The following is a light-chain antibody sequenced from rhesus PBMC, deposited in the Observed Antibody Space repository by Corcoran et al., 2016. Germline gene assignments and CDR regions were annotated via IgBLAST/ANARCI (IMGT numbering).Light chain of an antibody. CDR3: QQHNSSPPT. J-gene: IGKJ1*01. CDR2: AAS. Sequence: DIQMTQSPFSLPVSVGDRVTITCQASQGISNWLAWYQQKPGKAPKLLINAASNLQSGGPSRFSGGGSGTEFTLTISSLQPADFATYYCQQHNSSPPTFGQGTKVEIK. V-gene: IGKV1-33*02. CDR1: QGISNW.